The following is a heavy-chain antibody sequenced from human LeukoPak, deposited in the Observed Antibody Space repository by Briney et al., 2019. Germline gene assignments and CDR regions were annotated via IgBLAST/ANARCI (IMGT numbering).Heavy chain of an antibody. Sequence: PGGSLRLSCAASGFTVRTNYMSWVRQAPGKGLEWVSIIYGGGSTYYADSVKGRFTISRDISKNTLYLQMNSLRAEDTALYYCARGPTGSSWYVWVDYWGQGTLVTVSS. CDR3: ARGPTGSSWYVWVDY. D-gene: IGHD6-13*01. CDR2: IYGGGST. J-gene: IGHJ4*02. V-gene: IGHV3-53*01. CDR1: GFTVRTNY.